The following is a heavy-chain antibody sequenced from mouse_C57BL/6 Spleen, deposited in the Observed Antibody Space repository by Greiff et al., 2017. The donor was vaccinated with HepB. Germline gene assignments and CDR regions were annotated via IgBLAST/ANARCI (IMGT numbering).Heavy chain of an antibody. CDR1: GFTFTDYY. CDR2: IRNKANGYTT. D-gene: IGHD2-14*01. Sequence: VQRVESGGGLVQPGGSLSLSCAASGFTFTDYYMSWVRQPPGKALEWLGFIRNKANGYTTEYSASVKGRFTISRDNSQSILYLQMNALRAEDSATYYCARGGTLYYAMDYWGQGTSVTVSS. J-gene: IGHJ4*01. CDR3: ARGGTLYYAMDY. V-gene: IGHV7-3*01.